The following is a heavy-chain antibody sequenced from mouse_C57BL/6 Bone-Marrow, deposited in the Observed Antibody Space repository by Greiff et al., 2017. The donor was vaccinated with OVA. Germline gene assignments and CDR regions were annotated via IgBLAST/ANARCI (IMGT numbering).Heavy chain of an antibody. D-gene: IGHD2-3*01. CDR1: GYTFTEYT. Sequence: QVQLQQSGAELVKPGASVKLSCKASGYTFTEYTIHWVKQRSGQGLEWIGWFYPGSGSIKYNEKFKDKATLTADKSSSTVYMELSRLTSEDSAVYFCARHEGSFIYDGYYWFAYWGQGTLVTVSA. CDR2: FYPGSGSI. V-gene: IGHV1-62-2*01. CDR3: ARHEGSFIYDGYYWFAY. J-gene: IGHJ3*01.